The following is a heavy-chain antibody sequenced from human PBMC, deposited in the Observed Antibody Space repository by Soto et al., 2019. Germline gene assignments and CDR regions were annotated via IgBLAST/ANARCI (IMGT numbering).Heavy chain of an antibody. CDR2: ISAYNGNT. D-gene: IGHD3-22*01. CDR3: AGGYSYDSSQDAFDI. CDR1: GYTFTSYG. J-gene: IGHJ3*02. V-gene: IGHV1-18*04. Sequence: GASLKVSCKASGYTFTSYGISWVRQAPGQGLEWMGWISAYNGNTNYAQKLQGRVTMTADTSTSTAYMELRSLRSDDTAVYYCAGGYSYDSSQDAFDIWGKGRMVTVSS.